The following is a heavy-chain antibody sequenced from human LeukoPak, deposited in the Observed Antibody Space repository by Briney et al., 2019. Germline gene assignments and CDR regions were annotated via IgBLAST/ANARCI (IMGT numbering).Heavy chain of an antibody. CDR1: GGSISSYY. V-gene: IGHV4-59*01. Sequence: SETLSLTCTVSGGSISSYYWSWIRQPPGKGLECIGYIYYSGGTNYNPSLKSRVTISVDTSKNQFSLKLSSVTAADTAVYYCAREARCGGDCYSTPVSAFDIWGQGTMVTVSS. CDR2: IYYSGGT. CDR3: AREARCGGDCYSTPVSAFDI. J-gene: IGHJ3*02. D-gene: IGHD2-21*02.